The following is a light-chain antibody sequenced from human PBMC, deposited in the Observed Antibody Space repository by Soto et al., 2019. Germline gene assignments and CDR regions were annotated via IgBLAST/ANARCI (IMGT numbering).Light chain of an antibody. CDR1: QSVSNNY. CDR3: QQYGSSGT. J-gene: IGKJ1*01. Sequence: EIVFTQSPATRSWSPYEIGTVSFMASQSVSNNYLAWYQQKPGQAPRLLIYGASNRATGIPDRFSGSGSGTDFTLTISRLETEDFAVYYCQQYGSSGTFGQGTKVDIK. V-gene: IGKV3-20*01. CDR2: GAS.